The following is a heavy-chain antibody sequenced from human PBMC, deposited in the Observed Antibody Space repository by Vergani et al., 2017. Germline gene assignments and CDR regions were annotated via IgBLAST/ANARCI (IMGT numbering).Heavy chain of an antibody. CDR2: TSAYNGNT. V-gene: IGHV1-18*01. J-gene: IGHJ3*02. CDR3: AGGEEQWLVRHGALDI. Sequence: QVQLVQSGAEVKKPGASVKVSCKASGYTFTSYGISRVRQAPGQGLEWMGWTSAYNGNTNYAQKLQGRVTMTTDTSTSTAYMELRSLRSDDTAVYYCAGGEEQWLVRHGALDIWGKVTMVSVAS. CDR1: GYTFTSYG. D-gene: IGHD6-19*01.